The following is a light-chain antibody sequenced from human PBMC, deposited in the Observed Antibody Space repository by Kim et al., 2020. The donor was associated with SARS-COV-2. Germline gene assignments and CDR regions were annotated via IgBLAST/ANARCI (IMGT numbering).Light chain of an antibody. CDR3: QAWDSSTYV. J-gene: IGLJ1*01. V-gene: IGLV3-1*01. Sequence: SVSPGQTASITCSGDKLGDKYACWYQKKPGQSPVLVIYQDSKRPSGITERFSGSNSGNTATLTISGTQAMDEADYYCQAWDSSTYVFGTGTKVTVL. CDR1: KLGDKY. CDR2: QDS.